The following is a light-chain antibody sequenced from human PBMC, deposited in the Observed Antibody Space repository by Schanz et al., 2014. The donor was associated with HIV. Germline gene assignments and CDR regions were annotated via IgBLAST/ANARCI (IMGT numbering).Light chain of an antibody. Sequence: EIVLTQSPGTLSLSPGERATLSCRASQSISSNLAWYQQKPGQAPRLLIYGASSRATGIPDRFSGSGSGTDFTLTISRLAPEDFAVYYCQQYGSSPWTFGQGTKVEIK. CDR1: QSISSN. V-gene: IGKV3-20*01. J-gene: IGKJ1*01. CDR3: QQYGSSPWT. CDR2: GAS.